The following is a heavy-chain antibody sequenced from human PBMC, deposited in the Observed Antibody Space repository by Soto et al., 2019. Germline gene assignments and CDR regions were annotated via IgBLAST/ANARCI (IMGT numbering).Heavy chain of an antibody. J-gene: IGHJ6*02. CDR3: ARDTSFMGMDV. Sequence: KPSETLSLTCTVSGGSISSYYWSWIRQPPGKGLEWIGYIYYSGSTNYNPSLKSRVTISVDTSKNQFSLKLSSVTAADTAVYYCARDTSFMGMDVWGQGTTVTVSS. V-gene: IGHV4-59*01. CDR1: GGSISSYY. CDR2: IYYSGST. D-gene: IGHD1-26*01.